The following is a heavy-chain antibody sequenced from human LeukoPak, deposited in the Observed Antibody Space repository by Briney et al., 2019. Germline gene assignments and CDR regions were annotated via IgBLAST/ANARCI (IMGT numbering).Heavy chain of an antibody. D-gene: IGHD3-10*01. CDR3: AKVGSGGSPADYFDY. Sequence: GGSLRLSCAASGFTFSSYAMSWVRQAPGKGLEWVPGVSGSGGSTYYADSVKGRFTISRDNSKNTLYLQMNSLRAEDTAVYYCAKVGSGGSPADYFDYWGQGNLVTVSS. CDR2: VSGSGGST. CDR1: GFTFSSYA. V-gene: IGHV3-23*01. J-gene: IGHJ4*02.